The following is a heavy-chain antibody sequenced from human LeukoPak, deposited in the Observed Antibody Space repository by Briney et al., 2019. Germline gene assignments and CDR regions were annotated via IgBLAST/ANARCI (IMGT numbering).Heavy chain of an antibody. D-gene: IGHD3-9*01. CDR3: ARASVTIFYLPDGFDI. CDR2: IYPGHSDT. V-gene: IGHV5-51*01. CDR1: GYSFTTYW. J-gene: IGHJ3*02. Sequence: GESLKISCKGSGYSFTTYWIGWVRQLPGKGLEWMGIIYPGHSDTRYSPSFQGQVTISADKSISTAYLQWSSLKASDTAMYYCARASVTIFYLPDGFDIWGQGTMVTVSS.